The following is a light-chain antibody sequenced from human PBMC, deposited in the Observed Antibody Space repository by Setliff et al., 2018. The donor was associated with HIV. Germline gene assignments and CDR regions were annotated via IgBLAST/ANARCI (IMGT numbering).Light chain of an antibody. J-gene: IGLJ1*01. CDR1: ALANQY. V-gene: IGLV3-25*03. CDR3: QTADISVYYA. CDR2: QDT. Sequence: SYELTQPPSVSVSPGQTARLTCSGDALANQYAYWYQQRPGQAPLLLIYQDTKRPPGIPERFSGSSSGTTVTLTISRAQAEDEADYYCQTADISVYYAFGSGTKV.